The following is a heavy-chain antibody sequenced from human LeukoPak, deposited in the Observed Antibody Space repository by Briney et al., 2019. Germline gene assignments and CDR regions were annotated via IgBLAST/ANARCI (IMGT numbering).Heavy chain of an antibody. Sequence: ASVKVSCKASGYTFTSYGISWVRQAPGQGLEWMGWISAYNGNTNYAQKLQGRVTMTTDTSTSTAYMELRSLRSDDTAVYYCARDQGLESGSYTDPDYWGQGTLVTVSS. J-gene: IGHJ4*02. CDR3: ARDQGLESGSYTDPDY. CDR1: GYTFTSYG. D-gene: IGHD1-26*01. CDR2: ISAYNGNT. V-gene: IGHV1-18*01.